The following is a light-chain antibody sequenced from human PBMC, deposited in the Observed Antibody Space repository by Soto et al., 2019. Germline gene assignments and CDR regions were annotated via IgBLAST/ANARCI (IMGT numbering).Light chain of an antibody. V-gene: IGKV1-39*01. CDR2: AAS. CDR1: QSITTS. J-gene: IGKJ2*01. CDR3: QQSNNTPYT. Sequence: DIQMTQSPSSLSASVGDRVTITCRASQSITTSLDWYQHKPGKAPKLLIYAASTLESGVPSRFSCSGSGTDFTLTSSSLQPEDFATYFCQQSNNTPYTFGPGTNLDIK.